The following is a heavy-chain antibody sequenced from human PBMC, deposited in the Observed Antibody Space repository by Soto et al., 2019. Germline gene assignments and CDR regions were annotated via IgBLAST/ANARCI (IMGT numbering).Heavy chain of an antibody. V-gene: IGHV3-23*01. Sequence: GGSLRLSCAASGFTFSSYGMSWVRQAPGKGLEWVSAISGSGGSTYYEDSVKGRFTISRDNAKNTLYLQMNSLRAEDTAVSYCSNYPMGGSSLGTWFDPWGQGTLVTVSS. CDR3: SNYPMGGSSLGTWFDP. J-gene: IGHJ5*02. CDR1: GFTFSSYG. CDR2: ISGSGGST. D-gene: IGHD1-26*01.